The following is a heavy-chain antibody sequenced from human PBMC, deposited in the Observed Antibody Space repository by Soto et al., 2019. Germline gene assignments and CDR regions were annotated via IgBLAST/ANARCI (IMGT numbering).Heavy chain of an antibody. V-gene: IGHV3-74*01. CDR2: INSDGSST. CDR3: ARAVRSGSYPYYYYGMDV. CDR1: GFTFSSYW. J-gene: IGHJ6*02. Sequence: EVQVVESGGGLVQPGGSLRLSCAASGFTFSSYWMYWVRQAPGKGLVWVSRINSDGSSTSYADPVKGRFTISRDNAKNTLDLQMNSLRAEDTAVYYCARAVRSGSYPYYYYGMDVWGQGTTVTVSS. D-gene: IGHD3-10*01.